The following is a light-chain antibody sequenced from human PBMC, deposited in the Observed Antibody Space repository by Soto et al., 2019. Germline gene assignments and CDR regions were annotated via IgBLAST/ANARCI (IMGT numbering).Light chain of an antibody. CDR2: DND. CDR1: SSNIGSNT. J-gene: IGLJ1*01. Sequence: QSVLTQPPSVSGAPGQRVTISASGSSSNIGSNTVSWYQQVPGTAPKLLIYDNDERPSGVPGRFSGSKSGTSASLAISGLQSEDEADYYCATWDDSRNGYVFGPGTKLTVL. V-gene: IGLV1-44*01. CDR3: ATWDDSRNGYV.